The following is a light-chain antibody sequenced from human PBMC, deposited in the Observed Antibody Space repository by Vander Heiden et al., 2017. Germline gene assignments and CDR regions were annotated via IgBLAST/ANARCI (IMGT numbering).Light chain of an antibody. CDR1: LPNIGRNT. CDR2: SNN. J-gene: IGLJ1*01. CDR3: AAWDDSLNGLYV. V-gene: IGLV1-44*01. Sequence: QSVLTQPPSASGTPGQRVTISCSGSLPNIGRNTVNWYQHLPGTAPKLLINSNNQRPSGVPDRFSASKSGTSASLAISGLQSEDEAVYYCAAWDDSLNGLYVFGSGTKVTVL.